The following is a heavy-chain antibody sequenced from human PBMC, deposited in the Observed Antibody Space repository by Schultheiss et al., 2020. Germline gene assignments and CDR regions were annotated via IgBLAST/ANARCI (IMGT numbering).Heavy chain of an antibody. Sequence: SENLSLTCTVSGGSISSYYWSWIRQPPGKGLEWIGYIYYSGSTNYNPSLKSRVTISVDTSKNQFSLKLSSVTAADTAVYYCARDRDLGFGELSFDPWGQGTLVTVSS. V-gene: IGHV4-59*01. J-gene: IGHJ5*02. CDR3: ARDRDLGFGELSFDP. CDR1: GGSISSYY. D-gene: IGHD3-10*01. CDR2: IYYSGST.